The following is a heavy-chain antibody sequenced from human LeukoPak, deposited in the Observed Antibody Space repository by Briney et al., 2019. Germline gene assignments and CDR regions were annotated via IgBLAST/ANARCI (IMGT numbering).Heavy chain of an antibody. V-gene: IGHV3-23*01. CDR2: VSDNGAKT. CDR3: VRGARIDWLDP. Sequence: PGGSLRLSCAASGFTFSAYGMSWARQAPGKWLEWGSSVSDNGAKTFYADSVKGRFSISRDNSKNTLYLQMNSLRVDDTAVYHCVRGARIDWLDPWGQGTLVTVSS. J-gene: IGHJ5*02. CDR1: GFTFSAYG.